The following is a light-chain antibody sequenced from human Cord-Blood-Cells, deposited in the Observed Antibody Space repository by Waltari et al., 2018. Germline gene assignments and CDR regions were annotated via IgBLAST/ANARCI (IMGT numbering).Light chain of an antibody. CDR2: EFR. Sequence: QSALTQPASVSGSPGQSITISCTGTSSDVGGYNYVSCYQQHPGKAPKLMIYEFRNRPSGVSNRFSGSKSGNTASLTISGLQAEDEADYYCSSYTSSSTLVFGGGTKLTVL. V-gene: IGLV2-14*01. J-gene: IGLJ3*02. CDR3: SSYTSSSTLV. CDR1: SSDVGGYNY.